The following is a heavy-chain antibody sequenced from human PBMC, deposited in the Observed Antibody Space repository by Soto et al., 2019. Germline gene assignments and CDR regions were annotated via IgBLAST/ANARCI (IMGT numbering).Heavy chain of an antibody. J-gene: IGHJ4*02. D-gene: IGHD5-18*01. CDR3: ARGAADTAMVDS. CDR2: IFYSGST. CDR1: GGSIRSYY. V-gene: IGHV4-59*01. Sequence: SETLSLTCTVSGGSIRSYYWTWIRQPPGKGLEWLGYIFYSGSTFYNPSLKRRVTISIHTSKSQFSLQLTSVTAADTAVYYCARGAADTAMVDSWGQGTLVTAPQ.